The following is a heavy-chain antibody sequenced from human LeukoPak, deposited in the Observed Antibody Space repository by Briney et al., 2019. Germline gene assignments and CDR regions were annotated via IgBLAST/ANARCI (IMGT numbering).Heavy chain of an antibody. CDR1: GYSFATYW. CDR3: ARRYYGDYLDFFDY. D-gene: IGHD4-17*01. Sequence: GESLKISCAGYSFATYWIAWVRQMPGKGLEWMAIIYPGDSDTRYSPSFEGQVTVSADKSITTAYLQWSSLKASDTAMYYCARRYYGDYLDFFDYWGQGTLVTVSS. J-gene: IGHJ4*02. V-gene: IGHV5-51*01. CDR2: IYPGDSDT.